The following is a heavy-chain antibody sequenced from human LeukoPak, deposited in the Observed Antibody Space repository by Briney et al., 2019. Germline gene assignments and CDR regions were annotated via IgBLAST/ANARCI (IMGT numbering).Heavy chain of an antibody. CDR1: GGSISGYY. V-gene: IGHV4-4*07. D-gene: IGHD3-22*01. CDR3: ARESYYYDSSGYYWGGNFDY. J-gene: IGHJ4*02. Sequence: PSETLSLTCTVSGGSISGYYWSWIRQPAGKGLEWIGRIYTSGTTHDNPSLKSRVTISVDTSKNQFSLKLSSVTAADTAVYYCARESYYYDSSGYYWGGNFDYWGQGTLVTVSS. CDR2: IYTSGTT.